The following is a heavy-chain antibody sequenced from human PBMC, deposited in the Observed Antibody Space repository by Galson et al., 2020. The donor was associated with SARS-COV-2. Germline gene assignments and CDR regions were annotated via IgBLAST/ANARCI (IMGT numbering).Heavy chain of an antibody. CDR3: AGIRGRYDYVWGRKPLDY. J-gene: IGHJ4*02. Sequence: GESLKISCAASGFTFSDYYMSWIRQAPGQGLEWVSYISSSGRTIYYADSVKGRFTLSRDNAKISLYLQMNSLRAEDTAVYYCAGIRGRYDYVWGRKPLDYWGQGTLGTVSS. CDR1: GFTFSDYY. D-gene: IGHD3-16*01. CDR2: ISSSGRTI. V-gene: IGHV3-11*01.